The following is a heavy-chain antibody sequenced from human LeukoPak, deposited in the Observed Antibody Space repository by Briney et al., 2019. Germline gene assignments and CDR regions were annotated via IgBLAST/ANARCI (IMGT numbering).Heavy chain of an antibody. CDR1: GYTFTGYY. V-gene: IGHV1-2*02. D-gene: IGHD3-10*01. CDR2: INPNSGGT. CDR3: ARDRGYYYGSGSADYFDY. J-gene: IGHJ4*02. Sequence: ASVKVSCKASGYTFTGYYMHWVRQAPGQGLEWMGWINPNSGGTNYAQKFQGRVTMTRDTSISTAYMELSRLRSDDTAVYYCARDRGYYYGSGSADYFDYWGQGTLVTVSS.